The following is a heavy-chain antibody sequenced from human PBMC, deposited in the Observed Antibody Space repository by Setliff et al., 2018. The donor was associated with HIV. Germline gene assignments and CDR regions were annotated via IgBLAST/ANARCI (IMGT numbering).Heavy chain of an antibody. Sequence: GASVKVSCKSSGYTFTAYYIHWVRQARGQGLEWMGWINPDSGATKYAEKFEGRGSLTRDTSINTVYMELCSLRSDDTAVYFFTIVPGWTDHWGQGTQVTVSS. CDR1: GYTFTAYY. D-gene: IGHD6-19*01. CDR2: INPDSGAT. CDR3: TIVPGWTDH. J-gene: IGHJ1*01. V-gene: IGHV1-2*02.